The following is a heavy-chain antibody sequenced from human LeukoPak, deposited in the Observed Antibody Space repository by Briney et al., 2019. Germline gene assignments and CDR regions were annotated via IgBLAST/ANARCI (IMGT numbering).Heavy chain of an antibody. J-gene: IGHJ3*02. CDR1: GFTFSSYG. D-gene: IGHD6-19*01. Sequence: GGSLRLSCAASGFTFSSYGMHWVRQAPGKGLEWVAVISYDGSNKYYADSVKGRFTISRDNSKNTLYLQMNSLRAEDTAVYYCAKIGFGAVAGAEAFDIWGQGTMVTVSS. V-gene: IGHV3-30*18. CDR2: ISYDGSNK. CDR3: AKIGFGAVAGAEAFDI.